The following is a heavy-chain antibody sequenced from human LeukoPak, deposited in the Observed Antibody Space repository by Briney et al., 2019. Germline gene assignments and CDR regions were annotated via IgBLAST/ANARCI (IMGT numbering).Heavy chain of an antibody. CDR3: ARDGGTHCSGGSRYLEAHDAFDI. Sequence: GASVKVSCKASGYTFTGYYMHWVRQAPGQGLEWMGWINPNSGGTNYAQKFQGRVTMTRDTSISTAYMELSRLRSDDTAVYYCARDGGTHCSGGSRYLEAHDAFDIWGQGTMVTVSS. V-gene: IGHV1-2*02. D-gene: IGHD2-15*01. CDR1: GYTFTGYY. CDR2: INPNSGGT. J-gene: IGHJ3*02.